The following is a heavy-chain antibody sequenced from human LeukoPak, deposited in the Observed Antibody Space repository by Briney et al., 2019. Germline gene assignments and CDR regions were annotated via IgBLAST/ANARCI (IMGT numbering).Heavy chain of an antibody. CDR2: IYHTGST. V-gene: IGHV4-30-2*01. D-gene: IGHD3-10*01. Sequence: PSQTLSLTCTVSGASISSGTYSWSWIRQPPGEGLEWIGYIYHTGSTYYNPSLKSRVTISVDRSKIQFSLNLNSVTAADTALYYCARGDGSGSGRWFDPWGQGTLITVSS. J-gene: IGHJ5*02. CDR3: ARGDGSGSGRWFDP. CDR1: GASISSGTYS.